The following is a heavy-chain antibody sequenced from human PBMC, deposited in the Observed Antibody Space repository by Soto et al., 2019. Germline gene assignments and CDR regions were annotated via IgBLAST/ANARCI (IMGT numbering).Heavy chain of an antibody. V-gene: IGHV1-18*01. D-gene: IGHD5-18*01. CDR3: ARERGGYRYGDY. J-gene: IGHJ4*02. CDR2: VNIDKGNT. Sequence: QVQLVQSGPEVKKPGASVRVSCKPSGYPFSNYGISWMRQAPGQCLEWMGWVNIDKGNTKYAQKFQDRVTMTTDTSTSTVYLELRSLRSDDTALYYCARERGGYRYGDYWGQGTLVTVSS. CDR1: GYPFSNYG.